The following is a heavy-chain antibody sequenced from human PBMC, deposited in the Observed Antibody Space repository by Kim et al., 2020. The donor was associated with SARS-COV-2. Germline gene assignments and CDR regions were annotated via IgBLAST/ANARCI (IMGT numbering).Heavy chain of an antibody. CDR1: GGTFSSYA. J-gene: IGHJ6*02. Sequence: SVKVSCKASGGTFSSYAISWVRQAPGQGLEWMGGIIPIFGTANYAQKFQGRVTITADESTSTAYMELSSLRSEDTAVYYCARGDCSSTSCYKDGMDVWGQGTTVTVSS. V-gene: IGHV1-69*13. D-gene: IGHD2-2*02. CDR2: IIPIFGTA. CDR3: ARGDCSSTSCYKDGMDV.